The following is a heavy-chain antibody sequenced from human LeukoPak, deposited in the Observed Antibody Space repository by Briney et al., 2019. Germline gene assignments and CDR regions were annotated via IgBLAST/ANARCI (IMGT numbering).Heavy chain of an antibody. CDR2: INPNSGGT. CDR1: GYTFTGYY. CDR3: ARSSWPKHCSGGSCYSGRYDAFDI. D-gene: IGHD2-15*01. Sequence: ASVKVSCKASGYTFTGYYMHWVRQAPGQGLEWMGWINPNSGGTNYAQKFQGRVTMTRDTSISTAYMELSRLRSDDTAVYYCARSSWPKHCSGGSCYSGRYDAFDIWGQGTMVTVSS. J-gene: IGHJ3*02. V-gene: IGHV1-2*02.